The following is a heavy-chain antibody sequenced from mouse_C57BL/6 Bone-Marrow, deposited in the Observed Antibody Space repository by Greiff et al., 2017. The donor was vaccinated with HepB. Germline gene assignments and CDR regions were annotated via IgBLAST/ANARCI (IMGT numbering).Heavy chain of an antibody. CDR3: ARDYGSSRWYFDV. J-gene: IGHJ1*03. V-gene: IGHV5-16*01. CDR1: GFTFSDYY. D-gene: IGHD1-1*01. CDR2: INYDGSST. Sequence: EVHLVESEGGLVQPGSSMKLSCTASGFTFSDYYMAWVRQVPEKGLEWVANINYDGSSTYYLDSLKSRFIISRDNAKNILYLQMSSLKSEDTATYYCARDYGSSRWYFDVWGTGTTVTVSS.